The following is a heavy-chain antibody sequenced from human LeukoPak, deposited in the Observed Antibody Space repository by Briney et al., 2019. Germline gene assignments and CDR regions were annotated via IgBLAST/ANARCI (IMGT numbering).Heavy chain of an antibody. D-gene: IGHD3-10*01. J-gene: IGHJ4*02. CDR2: IKQDGSEK. Sequence: GGSLRLSCAASGFTFSSYGMSWVRQAPGKGLEWVANIKQDGSEKYYVDSVKGRFTISRDNAKNSLYLQMNSLRAEDTAVYYCARVRSGVFDYWGQGTLVTVSS. CDR3: ARVRSGVFDY. CDR1: GFTFSSYG. V-gene: IGHV3-7*01.